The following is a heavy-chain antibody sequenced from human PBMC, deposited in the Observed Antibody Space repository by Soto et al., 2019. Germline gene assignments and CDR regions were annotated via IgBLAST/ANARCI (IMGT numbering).Heavy chain of an antibody. CDR2: IYYSGST. CDR1: GGSISSYY. Sequence: SETLSLTCTVSGGSISSYYWSWIRQPPGKGLEWIGYIYYSGSTNYNPSLKSRVTISVDTSKNQFSLKLSSVTAADTAVYYCARGAAPYSSSWYGWFDPWGQGTLVTVSS. CDR3: ARGAAPYSSSWYGWFDP. D-gene: IGHD6-13*01. V-gene: IGHV4-59*01. J-gene: IGHJ5*02.